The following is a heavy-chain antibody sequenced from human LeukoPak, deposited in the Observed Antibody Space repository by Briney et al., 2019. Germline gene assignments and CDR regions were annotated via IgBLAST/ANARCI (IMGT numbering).Heavy chain of an antibody. V-gene: IGHV4-61*02. Sequence: SETLSLTCTVSGGSISSGSYYWSWIRQPAGKGLEWIGRIYTSGSTNYNPSLKSRVTISVDTSKNQFSLKLSSVTAADTAVYYCARNLAAADYWGQGTLVTVSS. CDR1: GGSISSGSYY. D-gene: IGHD6-13*01. J-gene: IGHJ4*02. CDR3: ARNLAAADY. CDR2: IYTSGST.